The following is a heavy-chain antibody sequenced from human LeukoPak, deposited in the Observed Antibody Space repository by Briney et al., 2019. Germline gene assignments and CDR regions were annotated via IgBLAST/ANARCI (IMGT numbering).Heavy chain of an antibody. D-gene: IGHD6-13*01. Sequence: SDTLSLTCAVSGYSITSSNWWGWIRQPPGKGLEWIGYIYYSGSTSYNPSLKSRVTMSVDTSKNQFSLKLSSVTAVDTAVYYCARTKTGSSSYFDYWGQGTLVTVSS. V-gene: IGHV4-28*01. CDR1: GYSITSSNW. J-gene: IGHJ4*02. CDR2: IYYSGST. CDR3: ARTKTGSSSYFDY.